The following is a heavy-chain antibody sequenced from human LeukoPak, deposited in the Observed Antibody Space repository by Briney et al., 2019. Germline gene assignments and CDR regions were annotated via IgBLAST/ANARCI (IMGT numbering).Heavy chain of an antibody. CDR1: GFIFNKYY. J-gene: IGHJ4*02. V-gene: IGHV3-74*01. Sequence: PGGSLRLSCAVSGFIFNKYYMHWVRQAPGKGLVWVSRISSDGSNTNYADSVKGRFTISRDNAKNTLYLQMNSLRAEDTAVYYCIRVPYWGQGALVTVSS. CDR3: IRVPY. CDR2: ISSDGSNT.